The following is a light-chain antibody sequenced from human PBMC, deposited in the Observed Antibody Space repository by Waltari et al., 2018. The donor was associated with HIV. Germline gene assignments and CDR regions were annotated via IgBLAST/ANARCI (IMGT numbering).Light chain of an antibody. V-gene: IGKV1-5*03. J-gene: IGKJ2*01. CDR1: QNIGNW. CDR2: KAS. Sequence: DIQMTPSPSTLSASIGDRVSFTCRASQNIGNWLAWYQQKPGKAPNLLISKASNVDSGVPANFSGSGSGTHFTLTISGLRPDDFASYYCQQYYNFPVTFGQGTKL. CDR3: QQYYNFPVT.